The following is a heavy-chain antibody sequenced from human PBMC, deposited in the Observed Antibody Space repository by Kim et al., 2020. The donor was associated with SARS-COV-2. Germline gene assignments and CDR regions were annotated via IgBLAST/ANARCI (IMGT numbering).Heavy chain of an antibody. CDR3: AREAAVPGLFDY. D-gene: IGHD6-19*01. J-gene: IGHJ4*02. Sequence: GGSLRLSCAASGFTFSNYAMHWVRQAPGKGLEWVAIISYHGSNKYYADSVTGRFTIPRDNSKNTLFLLVNSLTSEDTAVYYCAREAAVPGLFDYWGQGT. V-gene: IGHV3-30-3*01. CDR1: GFTFSNYA. CDR2: ISYHGSNK.